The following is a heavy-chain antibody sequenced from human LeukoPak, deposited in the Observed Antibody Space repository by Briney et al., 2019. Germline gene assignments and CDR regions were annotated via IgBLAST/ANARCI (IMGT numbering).Heavy chain of an antibody. J-gene: IGHJ4*02. CDR1: GGSMSPYH. D-gene: IGHD6-19*01. CDR3: ARAVSGRFDY. V-gene: IGHV4-59*08. Sequence: PSETLSLTCTVSGGSMSPYHWGWIRQPPGKGLEWTGYIYYSGSTDYNPSLKSRVTISVDTSKNQFSLKLSSVTAADTAIYYCARAVSGRFDYWGQGTLVTVSS. CDR2: IYYSGST.